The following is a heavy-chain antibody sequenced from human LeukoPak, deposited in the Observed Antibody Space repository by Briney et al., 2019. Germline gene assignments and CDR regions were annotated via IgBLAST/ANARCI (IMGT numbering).Heavy chain of an antibody. V-gene: IGHV3-23*01. CDR1: GFTFRSHA. CDR3: ATFLAVIAARDSLYFQH. Sequence: GGSLRLSCVGSGFTFRSHAMSWVRQAPEKGLEFVSGIYENGGTTYYADSVKGRFTISRDNSKNTLHLQMNSLRAEDTAVYYCATFLAVIAARDSLYFQHWGQGTLVSVSS. CDR2: IYENGGTT. J-gene: IGHJ1*01. D-gene: IGHD6-6*01.